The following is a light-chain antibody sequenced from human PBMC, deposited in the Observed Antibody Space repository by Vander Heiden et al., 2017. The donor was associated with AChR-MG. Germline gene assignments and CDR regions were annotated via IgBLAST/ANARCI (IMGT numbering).Light chain of an antibody. Sequence: EIVLTQSPATLSLSPAERATLSCRASQSISTYLAWYQQKPGQAPRLLIYDASNRATGIPARFSGSGSGTDFTLTISSLEPEHFAVYYCQQRSTFGGGTKVEIK. J-gene: IGKJ4*01. V-gene: IGKV3-11*01. CDR1: QSISTY. CDR2: DAS. CDR3: QQRST.